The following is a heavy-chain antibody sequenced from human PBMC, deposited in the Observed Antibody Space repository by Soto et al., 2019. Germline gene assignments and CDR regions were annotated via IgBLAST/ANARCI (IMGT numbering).Heavy chain of an antibody. CDR3: AKGSESSGSYRPFVY. V-gene: IGHV3-23*01. J-gene: IGHJ4*02. CDR1: GFTFSSYA. D-gene: IGHD3-22*01. CDR2: IIAGAVAT. Sequence: GGSLRLSCAASGFTFSSYAMSWVRQAPGKGLEWVSAIIAGAVATNYADSVKGRFTISRDNSKNTLYLQMNSLRAEDTAVYYCAKGSESSGSYRPFVYWGQGAVVTV.